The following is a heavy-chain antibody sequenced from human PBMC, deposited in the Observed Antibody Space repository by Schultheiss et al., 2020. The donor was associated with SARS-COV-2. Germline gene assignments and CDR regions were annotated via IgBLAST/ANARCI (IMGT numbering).Heavy chain of an antibody. Sequence: GGSLRLSCAASGFTFSNAWMNWVRQAPGKGLEWVGRIKSKTDGGTTDYAAPVKGRFTISRDDSKNTLYLQMNSLKTEDTAVYYCTTDPLYYDILTGYYQPYYYYYGMDVWGQGTTVTVSS. J-gene: IGHJ6*02. CDR3: TTDPLYYDILTGYYQPYYYYYGMDV. V-gene: IGHV3-15*07. CDR1: GFTFSNAW. D-gene: IGHD3-9*01. CDR2: IKSKTDGGTT.